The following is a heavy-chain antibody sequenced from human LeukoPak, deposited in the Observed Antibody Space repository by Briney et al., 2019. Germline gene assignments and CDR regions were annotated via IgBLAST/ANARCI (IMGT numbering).Heavy chain of an antibody. V-gene: IGHV4-59*12. CDR2: IYYTGST. CDR1: SGSIGSYY. CDR3: ARLLPSATLTMARGVITRDY. D-gene: IGHD3-10*01. Sequence: PSETLSLTCTVSSGSIGSYYWSWIRQPPGKGLEWIGYIYYTGSTDYNPSLKSRVTILVDRSKNQFSLKLSSVTAADTAVYYCARLLPSATLTMARGVITRDYWGQGTLVTVSS. J-gene: IGHJ4*02.